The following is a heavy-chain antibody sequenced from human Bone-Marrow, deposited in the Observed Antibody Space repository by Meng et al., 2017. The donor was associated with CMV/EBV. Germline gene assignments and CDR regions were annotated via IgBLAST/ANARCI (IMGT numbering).Heavy chain of an antibody. J-gene: IGHJ5*02. Sequence: FSSYAMSWVRQAPGKGLEWVSAISGSGGSTYYADSVKGRFTISRDNSKNTLYLQMNGLRAEDTAVYYCAKDGAGTIFGVVIGNWFDPWGQGTLVTVSS. CDR2: ISGSGGST. D-gene: IGHD3-3*01. CDR3: AKDGAGTIFGVVIGNWFDP. V-gene: IGHV3-23*01. CDR1: FSSYA.